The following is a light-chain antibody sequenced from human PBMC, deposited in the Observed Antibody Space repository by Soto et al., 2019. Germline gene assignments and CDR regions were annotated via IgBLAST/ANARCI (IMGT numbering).Light chain of an antibody. CDR2: GAS. J-gene: IGKJ1*01. CDR3: QQYNNWPPWA. V-gene: IGKV3-15*01. CDR1: QSVSSN. Sequence: EIVMTQSAVTLSVSPGERATLSCRASQSVSSNLAWYQQKPGQAPRLLIYGASTRATGIPARFSGGGSGTEFTLTISSLESEDFAVYYCQQYNNWPPWAFGPGTKVAIK.